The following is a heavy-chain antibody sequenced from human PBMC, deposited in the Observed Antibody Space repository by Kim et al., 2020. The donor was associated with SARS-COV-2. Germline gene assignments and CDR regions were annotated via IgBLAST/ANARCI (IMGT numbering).Heavy chain of an antibody. D-gene: IGHD5-12*01. V-gene: IGHV3-7*01. CDR3: AREVPGGAVAMDY. CDR2: IKDDGSQK. Sequence: GGSLRLSCAASGFSFSSYWMSWVRQAPGMGLEWVANIKDDGSQKYYVDSVKGRFTISRDNAKNTLHLQMNTLRAEDTAVYYCAREVPGGAVAMDYWGQGTLATVSS. J-gene: IGHJ4*02. CDR1: GFSFSSYW.